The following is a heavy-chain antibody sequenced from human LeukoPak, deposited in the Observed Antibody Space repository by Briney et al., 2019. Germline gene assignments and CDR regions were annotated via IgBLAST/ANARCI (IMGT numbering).Heavy chain of an antibody. D-gene: IGHD2-21*02. J-gene: IGHJ4*02. V-gene: IGHV1-69*05. CDR3: ARGMSEAAYCGGDCYRSIAY. CDR2: IIPIFGTA. CDR1: GYTFTSYG. Sequence: SVKVSCKASGYTFTSYGISWVRQAPGQGLEWMGGIIPIFGTANYAQKFQGRVTITTDESTSTAYMELSSLRSEDTAVYYCARGMSEAAYCGGDCYRSIAYWGQGTLVTVSS.